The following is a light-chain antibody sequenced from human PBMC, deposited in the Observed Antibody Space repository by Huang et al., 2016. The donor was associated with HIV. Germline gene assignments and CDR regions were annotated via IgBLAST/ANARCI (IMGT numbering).Light chain of an antibody. J-gene: IGKJ2*01. V-gene: IGKV3-20*01. CDR3: QQLRT. Sequence: EVVLTQSPGTLSLSPGERATLSCRASQIIGNTYLAWYQQKPGQAPRLLIYAASTMASDIPDRFSGRGSGTDFALTISRLEPEDFAIYYCQQLRTFGQGTKLEIK. CDR2: AAS. CDR1: QIIGNTY.